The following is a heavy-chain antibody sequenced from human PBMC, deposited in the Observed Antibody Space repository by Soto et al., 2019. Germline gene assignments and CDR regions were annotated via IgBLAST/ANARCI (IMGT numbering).Heavy chain of an antibody. V-gene: IGHV1-8*01. CDR2: MNPNSGNT. D-gene: IGHD2-15*01. J-gene: IGHJ3*02. CDR3: ARGYCSGGSCYPDAFDI. Sequence: ASVKVSCKASGYTLTSYDINWVRQATGQGLEWMGWMNPNSGNTGYAQKFQGRVTMTRNTSISTAYVELSSLRSEDTAVYYCARGYCSGGSCYPDAFDIWGQGTMVTVSS. CDR1: GYTLTSYD.